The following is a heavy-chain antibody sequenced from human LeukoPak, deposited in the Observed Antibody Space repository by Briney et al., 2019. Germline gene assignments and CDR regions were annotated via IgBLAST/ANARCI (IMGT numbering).Heavy chain of an antibody. V-gene: IGHV3-23*01. CDR3: AKDDYGDYRGSQGIDY. D-gene: IGHD4-17*01. CDR2: ISGSGGST. CDR1: GFTFSSYA. J-gene: IGHJ4*02. Sequence: GGSLRLSCAASGFTFSSYAMSWVRQAPGKGLEWVSAISGSGGSTYYADSVKGRFTIPRDNFKKPLYLQVTSLSAEDTAVYYCAKDDYGDYRGSQGIDYWGKGTLVTVSS.